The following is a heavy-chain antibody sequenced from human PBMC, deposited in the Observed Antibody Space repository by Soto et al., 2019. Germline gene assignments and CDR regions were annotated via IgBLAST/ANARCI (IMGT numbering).Heavy chain of an antibody. CDR2: IYYSGST. D-gene: IGHD3-22*01. CDR3: ARLGGYYQSLDT. CDR1: SAPVSSSTYT. J-gene: IGHJ5*02. Sequence: PSETLSLTCTVSSAPVSSSTYTWGWIRQPPGKGLEWIGSIYYSGSTYYNPSLNSRVTVSVDTSMNQFSLKLSSVTAADTALYYCARLGGYYQSLDTWGQGTLVTVSS. V-gene: IGHV4-39*01.